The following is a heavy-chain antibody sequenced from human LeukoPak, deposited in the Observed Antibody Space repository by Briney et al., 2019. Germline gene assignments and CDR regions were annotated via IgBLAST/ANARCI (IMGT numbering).Heavy chain of an antibody. J-gene: IGHJ3*02. CDR2: ISYRGST. Sequence: SETLSLTCTVSGGSIASYYWSWIRQFPGKGLEWIGYISYRGSTSYNPSLNSRVSISLDTSKNQFSLKLSSVTAADTAVYYCARLRWNAFDIWGQGTMVTVSS. D-gene: IGHD4-23*01. CDR1: GGSIASYY. CDR3: ARLRWNAFDI. V-gene: IGHV4-59*01.